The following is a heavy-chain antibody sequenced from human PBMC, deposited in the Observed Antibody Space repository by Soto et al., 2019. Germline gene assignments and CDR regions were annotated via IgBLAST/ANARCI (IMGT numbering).Heavy chain of an antibody. CDR2: IDPSDSYT. V-gene: IGHV5-10-1*01. CDR3: ARYNNYAMDV. Sequence: GASLKISCKGSGYSFTSYWITWVRQVPGKGLEWMGRIDPSDSYTNYSPSFQGHVTISSDKSIGTAYLQWSSLKASDTAMYYCARYNNYAMDVWGQGTTVTVSS. J-gene: IGHJ6*02. D-gene: IGHD1-20*01. CDR1: GYSFTSYW.